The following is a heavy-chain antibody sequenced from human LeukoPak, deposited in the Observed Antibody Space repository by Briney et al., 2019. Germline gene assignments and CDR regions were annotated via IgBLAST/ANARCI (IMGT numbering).Heavy chain of an antibody. CDR1: GFTVSSNY. CDR3: ARRGGIPLGAFDI. D-gene: IGHD1-26*01. Sequence: GGSLRLSCAASGFTVSSNYMSWVRQAPGKGLEWVSVIYSGGSTYYADSVKGRFTISRDNSKNTLYLQMNSLRAEDTAVYYCARRGGIPLGAFDIWAQGTMVTVSS. CDR2: IYSGGST. V-gene: IGHV3-66*04. J-gene: IGHJ3*02.